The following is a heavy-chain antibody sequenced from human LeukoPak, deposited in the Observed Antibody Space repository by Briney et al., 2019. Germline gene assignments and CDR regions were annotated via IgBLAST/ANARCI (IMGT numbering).Heavy chain of an antibody. D-gene: IGHD3-22*01. V-gene: IGHV1-2*02. Sequence: ASVKVSCKASGYTFTGYYMHWVRQAPGQGLEWMGWINPNSGGTNYAQKLQGRVTMTTDTSTSTAYMELRSLRSDDTAVYYCARDWLYYYDSSGYPPFDYWGQGTLVTVSS. CDR3: ARDWLYYYDSSGYPPFDY. CDR1: GYTFTGYY. CDR2: INPNSGGT. J-gene: IGHJ4*02.